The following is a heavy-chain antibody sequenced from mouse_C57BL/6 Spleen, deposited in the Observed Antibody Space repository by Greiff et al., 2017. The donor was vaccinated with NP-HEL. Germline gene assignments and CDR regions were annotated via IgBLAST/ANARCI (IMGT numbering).Heavy chain of an antibody. D-gene: IGHD2-10*01. V-gene: IGHV1-18*01. CDR1: GYTFTDYN. CDR2: INPNNGGT. CDR3: ARSGAYLGFDV. J-gene: IGHJ1*03. Sequence: EVQLQESGPELVKPGASVKIPCKASGYTFTDYNMDWVKQSHGKSLEWIGDINPNNGGTIYNQKFKGKATLTVDKSSSTAYMELRSLTSEDTAVYYWARSGAYLGFDVWGTGTTVTVSS.